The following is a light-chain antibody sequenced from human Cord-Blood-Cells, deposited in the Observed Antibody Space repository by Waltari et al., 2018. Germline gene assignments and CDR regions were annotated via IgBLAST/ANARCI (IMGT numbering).Light chain of an antibody. Sequence: QSALTQPASASGSPGQSLTISCTGPRSYVGGYNHVTWYQQHPGKAPKLMIYDDSNRPSGVSNRFSGSKSGNTASLTISGLQAEDEADYYCSSYTSSSTLVFGGGTKLTVL. J-gene: IGLJ2*01. V-gene: IGLV2-14*01. CDR2: DDS. CDR3: SSYTSSSTLV. CDR1: RSYVGGYNH.